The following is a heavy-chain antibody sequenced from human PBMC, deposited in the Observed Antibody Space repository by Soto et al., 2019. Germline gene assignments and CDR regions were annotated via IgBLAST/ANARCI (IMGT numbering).Heavy chain of an antibody. D-gene: IGHD3-3*01. CDR1: GFTFSDYY. Sequence: QVQLVESGGGLVKPGGSVRLSCTASGFTFSDYYMSWIRQAPGKGLEWVSYISSSGSTIYYADSVKGRFTISRDNAKNSLYLQMNSLRAEDTAVYYCARDGFLEWSETHLDYWGQATLVTVSS. CDR3: ARDGFLEWSETHLDY. V-gene: IGHV3-11*01. CDR2: ISSSGSTI. J-gene: IGHJ4*02.